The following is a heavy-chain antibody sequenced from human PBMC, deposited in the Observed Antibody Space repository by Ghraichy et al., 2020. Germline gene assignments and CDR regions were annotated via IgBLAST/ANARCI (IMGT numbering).Heavy chain of an antibody. CDR3: AKETMRGDGPSESFDI. D-gene: IGHD4-17*01. CDR1: GFTFSNYI. Sequence: GESLNISCAASGFTFSNYIMNWVRQAPGKGLEWVSGLTTSGDSTYYADSVKGRFTISRDNSKDTLYLQMDNLRPEDTGLYYSAKETMRGDGPSESFDIWGQGAMVSVSS. V-gene: IGHV3-23*01. CDR2: LTTSGDST. J-gene: IGHJ3*02.